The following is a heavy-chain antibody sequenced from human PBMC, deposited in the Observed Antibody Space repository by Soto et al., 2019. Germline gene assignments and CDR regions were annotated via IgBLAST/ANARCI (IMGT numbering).Heavy chain of an antibody. CDR1: GGTFSSYA. D-gene: IGHD2-15*01. Sequence: SVKVSFRASGGTFSSYAISWVRQAPGQGLEWMGGIIPIFGTANYAQKFQGRVTITADKSTSTAYMELSSLRSEDTAVYYCARVGPPAVAANPVDYWGQGTLVTVSS. J-gene: IGHJ4*02. V-gene: IGHV1-69*06. CDR2: IIPIFGTA. CDR3: ARVGPPAVAANPVDY.